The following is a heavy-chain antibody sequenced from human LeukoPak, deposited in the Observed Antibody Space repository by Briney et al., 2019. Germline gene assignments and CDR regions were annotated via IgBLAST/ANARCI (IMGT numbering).Heavy chain of an antibody. CDR1: GGSIGSYY. CDR3: ARGIAVAGTVFDY. J-gene: IGHJ4*02. CDR2: IFYSGGT. Sequence: SETLSLTCSVSGGSIGSYYWTWIRQPPGKGLEWIGCIFYSGGTNYNPSLQSRVTISVDTSKNQFSLKLSSVTAADTAVYYCARGIAVAGTVFDYWGQGTLVTVSS. D-gene: IGHD6-19*01. V-gene: IGHV4-59*08.